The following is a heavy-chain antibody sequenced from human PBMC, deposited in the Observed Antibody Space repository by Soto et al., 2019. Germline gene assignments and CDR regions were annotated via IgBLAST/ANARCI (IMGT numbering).Heavy chain of an antibody. J-gene: IGHJ6*02. Sequence: EVQLVESGGGLVKPGGSLRLSCVASGFTFSGYSINWVRQAPGKGLEWVSYISGPSIYIYYADSVKGRFTISRENAKSAVYLKMNSLRAEDTAVYYCASGFRNGFNVWGQGTTVSVSS. CDR2: ISGPSIYI. V-gene: IGHV3-21*01. CDR3: ASGFRNGFNV. CDR1: GFTFSGYS. D-gene: IGHD2-8*01.